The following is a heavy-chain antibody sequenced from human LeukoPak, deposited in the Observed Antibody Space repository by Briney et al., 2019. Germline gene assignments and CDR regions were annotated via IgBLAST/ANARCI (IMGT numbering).Heavy chain of an antibody. V-gene: IGHV3-21*01. CDR3: ALLGRDDYVWGSYRNFDY. CDR1: GFTFSSYS. CDR2: ISSSSSYI. D-gene: IGHD3-16*02. J-gene: IGHJ4*02. Sequence: GGSLRLSCAASGFTFSSYSMNWVRQAPGKGLEWVSSISSSSSYIYYADSVKGRFTISRDNAKNSLYLQMNSLRAEDTAVYYCALLGRDDYVWGSYRNFDYWGQGTLVTVSS.